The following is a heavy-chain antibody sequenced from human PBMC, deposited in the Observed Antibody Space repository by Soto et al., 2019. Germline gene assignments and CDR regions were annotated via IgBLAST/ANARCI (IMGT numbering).Heavy chain of an antibody. J-gene: IGHJ4*02. CDR1: GFTVSNNY. CDR2: IYSGGYT. D-gene: IGHD6-25*01. Sequence: EVQLVESGGGLIQPGGSLRLSCAVSGFTVSNNYMSWVRQAPGKGLEGVSVIYSGGYTAYGDSVKGRFTISRDNSKNTLFLQINGRRAAAPAVFFWATQRGGGGYWGQGTLVTVSS. V-gene: IGHV3-53*01. CDR3: ATQRGGGGY.